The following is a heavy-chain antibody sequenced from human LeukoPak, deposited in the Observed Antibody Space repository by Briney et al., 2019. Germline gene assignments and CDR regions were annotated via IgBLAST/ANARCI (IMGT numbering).Heavy chain of an antibody. CDR2: ISTDGSIT. CDR3: ARARFTTFVYY. Sequence: GGSLRLSCAASGFTFSNYWMHWVRQAPGKGLVWVSRISTDGSITNYADSVKGRFTISRDNPNNLVYLQMNNLRVEDTAVYYCARARFTTFVYYWGQGTLVTVSS. J-gene: IGHJ4*02. CDR1: GFTFSNYW. D-gene: IGHD3-3*01. V-gene: IGHV3-74*01.